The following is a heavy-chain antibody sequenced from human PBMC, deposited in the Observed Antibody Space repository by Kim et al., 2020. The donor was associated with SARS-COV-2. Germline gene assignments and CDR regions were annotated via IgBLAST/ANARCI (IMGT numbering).Heavy chain of an antibody. J-gene: IGHJ6*02. CDR2: IYYSGST. Sequence: SETLSLTCTVSGGSISSSSYYWGWIRQPPGKGLEWIGSIYYSGSTYYNPSLKSRVTISVDTSKNQFSLKLSSVTAADTAVYYCARDVSSSWSPGYYYYGMDVWGQGTTVTVSS. V-gene: IGHV4-39*07. CDR1: GGSISSSSYY. D-gene: IGHD6-13*01. CDR3: ARDVSSSWSPGYYYYGMDV.